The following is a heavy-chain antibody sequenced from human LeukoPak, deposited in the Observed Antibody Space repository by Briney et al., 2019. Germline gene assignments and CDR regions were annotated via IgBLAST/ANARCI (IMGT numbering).Heavy chain of an antibody. CDR1: GYTFTGYX. D-gene: IGHD2-2*01. CDR2: XXPNSGGT. CDR3: ARDPALNVVIPAAHFDY. V-gene: IGHV1-2*02. Sequence: ASVXXSCKASGYTFTGYXMHWVRXAXXQGLEGMXWXXPNSGGTNYAQKFQGRVTMTRDTSISTAYMELSRLRSDDTAVYYCARDPALNVVIPAAHFDYWGQGTLVTVSS. J-gene: IGHJ4*02.